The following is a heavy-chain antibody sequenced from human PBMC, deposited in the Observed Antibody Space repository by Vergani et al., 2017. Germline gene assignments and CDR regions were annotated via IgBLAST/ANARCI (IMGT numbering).Heavy chain of an antibody. CDR2: IRPKTDGETT. Sequence: EVQPVESGGGLVKPGGSLRLSCTTSGFTFSSAWMSWVRQAPGKGLEWVARIRPKTDGETTDYAAPVKGRFTISRDEPKNTLYLQMNSLKTEDTAVYYYAENRYYHGTGSCPYFYGYGLDFWGQGTAVTVSS. CDR3: AENRYYHGTGSCPYFYGYGLDF. CDR1: GFTFSSAW. D-gene: IGHD3-10*01. J-gene: IGHJ6*02. V-gene: IGHV3-15*01.